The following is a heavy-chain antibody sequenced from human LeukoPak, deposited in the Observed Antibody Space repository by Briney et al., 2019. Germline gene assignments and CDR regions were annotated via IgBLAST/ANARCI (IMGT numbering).Heavy chain of an antibody. Sequence: ASVKVSCTASGYTFTGYYMHWVRQAPGQGLEWMGWINPNSGGTNYAQKFQGWVTMTRDTSISTAYMELSRLRSDDTAVYYCARGPERLGWEPHYYYGMDVWGQGTTVTVSS. CDR3: ARGPERLGWEPHYYYGMDV. CDR1: GYTFTGYY. CDR2: INPNSGGT. D-gene: IGHD1-26*01. J-gene: IGHJ6*02. V-gene: IGHV1-2*04.